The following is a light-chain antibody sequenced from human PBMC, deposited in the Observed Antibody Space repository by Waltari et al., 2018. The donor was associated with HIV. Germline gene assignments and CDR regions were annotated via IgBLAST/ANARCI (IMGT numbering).Light chain of an antibody. Sequence: DTQMTQFPSTMPGSVGTRVKITCRASQSISSWLAWYKQKPGKAPKLLIYKASSLKSGVPSRFSGSGSGTEFTLTISGLQPDEFATYYCQRYNSYSYTFGQGTKLEIK. CDR1: QSISSW. CDR3: QRYNSYSYT. J-gene: IGKJ2*01. CDR2: KAS. V-gene: IGKV1-5*03.